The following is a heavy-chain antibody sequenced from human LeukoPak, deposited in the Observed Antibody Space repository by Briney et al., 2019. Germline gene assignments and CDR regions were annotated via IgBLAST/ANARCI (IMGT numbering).Heavy chain of an antibody. D-gene: IGHD3-22*01. V-gene: IGHV3-7*01. CDR1: GFTFSSYW. J-gene: IGHJ4*02. CDR2: IKQDGGEK. Sequence: GGSLRLSCAASGFTFSSYWMSWVRQAPGKGLEWVANIKQDGGEKYYVDSVKGRFTISRDNAKNSLYLQMNSLRAEDTAVYYCARPHYYDSSGYLYYFDYWGQGTLVTVSS. CDR3: ARPHYYDSSGYLYYFDY.